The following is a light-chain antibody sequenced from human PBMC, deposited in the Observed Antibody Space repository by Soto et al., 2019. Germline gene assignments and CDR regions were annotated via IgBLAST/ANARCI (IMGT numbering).Light chain of an antibody. J-gene: IGKJ1*01. CDR3: LQDHNYPRT. CDR1: EDIRKE. V-gene: IGKV1-6*01. CDR2: GAS. Sequence: AIQMTQSPSSLSASVGDRVTITCRASEDIRKELSWYQQKPGKAPNVLIYGASSSQSGAPSRFSGSGSGTDFTLTISSLQPEDVATYYCLQDHNYPRTFGQGTKVEVK.